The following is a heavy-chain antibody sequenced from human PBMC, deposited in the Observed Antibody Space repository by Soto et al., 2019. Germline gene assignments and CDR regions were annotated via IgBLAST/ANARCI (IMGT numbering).Heavy chain of an antibody. V-gene: IGHV1-58*01. CDR1: GFTFTSSA. CDR3: AADTTRSYGSGSYYKFDY. J-gene: IGHJ4*02. Sequence: ASVKVSCKASGFTFTSSAVQWVRQARGQRLEWIGWIVVGSGNTNYAQKFQERVTITRDMSTSTAYMELSSLRSEDTAVYYCAADTTRSYGSGSYYKFDYWGQGTRVTVSS. D-gene: IGHD3-10*01. CDR2: IVVGSGNT.